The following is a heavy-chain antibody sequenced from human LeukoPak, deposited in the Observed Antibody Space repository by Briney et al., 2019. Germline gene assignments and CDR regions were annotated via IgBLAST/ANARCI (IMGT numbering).Heavy chain of an antibody. Sequence: KPSETLSLTCTVSGVSITSYSLNYDWIRQPPGKGLEWIGGFHFSGAINYNPSLKSRVTIFVDTSKKQISLILNSVTAADTAVHYCARRYEGSGYAYDYWGQGILVTVSS. D-gene: IGHD3-22*01. CDR1: GVSITSYSLN. J-gene: IGHJ4*02. CDR2: FHFSGAI. CDR3: ARRYEGSGYAYDY. V-gene: IGHV4-39*01.